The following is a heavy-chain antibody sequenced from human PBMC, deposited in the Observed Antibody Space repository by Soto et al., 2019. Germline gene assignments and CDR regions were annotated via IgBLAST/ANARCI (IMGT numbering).Heavy chain of an antibody. CDR2: IHYRGDT. CDR3: ARLPTGYPNWFDP. Sequence: QVQLQGSGPGLVRPSETLSLTCTVSGASISTNHHNWAWVRQPPGKGLEWMGNIHYRGDTYFNPSLGSRLSMSVDTSKNQFSLKLTSVTAADTAVYYCARLPTGYPNWFDPWGKGTLVTVSS. D-gene: IGHD3-9*01. CDR1: GASISTNHHN. V-gene: IGHV4-39*01. J-gene: IGHJ5*02.